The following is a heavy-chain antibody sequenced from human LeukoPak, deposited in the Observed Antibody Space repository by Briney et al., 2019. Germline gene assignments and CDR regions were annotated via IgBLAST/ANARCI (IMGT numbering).Heavy chain of an antibody. Sequence: PGGSLRLSCAASGFTFSSYWMSWVRQAPGKGLEWVANIKQDGSEKYYVDSVKGRFTISGDNAKNSLYLQMNSLRAEDTAVYYCARRIRSSTSWQIPYYYYYYMDVWGKGTTVTVSS. CDR2: IKQDGSEK. D-gene: IGHD2-2*01. J-gene: IGHJ6*03. CDR1: GFTFSSYW. V-gene: IGHV3-7*01. CDR3: ARRIRSSTSWQIPYYYYYYMDV.